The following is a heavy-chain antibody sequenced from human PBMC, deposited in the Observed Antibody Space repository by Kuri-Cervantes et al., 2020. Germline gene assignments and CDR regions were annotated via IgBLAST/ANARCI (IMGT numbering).Heavy chain of an antibody. CDR2: ISYDGSNT. V-gene: IGHV3-30*03. CDR1: GFTFNSCG. D-gene: IGHD6-13*01. CDR3: ARTSAAADYYYYYYGMDV. Sequence: GESLKISCAASGFTFNSCGMHWVRQAPGKGLEWVTVISYDGSNTYYADSVKGRFTISRDNSKNTLYLQMNSLRAEDTAVYYCARTSAAADYYYYYYGMDVWGQGTTVTVSS. J-gene: IGHJ6*02.